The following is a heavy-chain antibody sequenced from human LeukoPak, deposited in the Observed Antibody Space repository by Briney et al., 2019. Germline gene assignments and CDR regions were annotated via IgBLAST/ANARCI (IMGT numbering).Heavy chain of an antibody. D-gene: IGHD1-26*01. Sequence: GGSLRLSCAASGFTVSSNYMSWVRQAPGKGLEWVSVIYSGGSTYYADSVKGRFTISRDNAKNSLYLQMNSLRAEDTAVYYCAREGLRVGATVYFDYWGQGTLVTVSS. CDR1: GFTVSSNY. CDR3: AREGLRVGATVYFDY. J-gene: IGHJ4*02. CDR2: IYSGGST. V-gene: IGHV3-53*01.